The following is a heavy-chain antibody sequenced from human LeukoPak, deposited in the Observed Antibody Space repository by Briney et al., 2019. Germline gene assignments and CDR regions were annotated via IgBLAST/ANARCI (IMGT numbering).Heavy chain of an antibody. J-gene: IGHJ4*02. D-gene: IGHD5-18*01. CDR2: IIPIFGTA. CDR1: GGTFSSYA. Sequence: SVKVSCKASGGTFSSYAISWVRQAPGQGLEWMGGIIPIFGTANYAQKFQGRVTITADESTSTAYMELSSLRSEDTAVYYCVRAEYSYGYLGDYWGQGTLVTVSS. CDR3: VRAEYSYGYLGDY. V-gene: IGHV1-69*13.